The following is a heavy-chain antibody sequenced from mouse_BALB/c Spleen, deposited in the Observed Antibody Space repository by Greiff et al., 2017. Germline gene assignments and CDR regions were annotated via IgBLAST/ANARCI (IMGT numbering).Heavy chain of an antibody. CDR3: ARRNWDGPFDY. CDR1: GFTFSGYT. J-gene: IGHJ2*01. Sequence: EVMLVESGGGLVQPGGSLKLSCAASGFTFSGYTMSWVRQTPEKRLEWVAYISNGGGSTYYPDTVKGRFTISRDNAKNTLYLQMSSLKSEDTAMYYCARRNWDGPFDYWGQGTTLTVSS. V-gene: IGHV5-12-2*01. D-gene: IGHD4-1*01. CDR2: ISNGGGST.